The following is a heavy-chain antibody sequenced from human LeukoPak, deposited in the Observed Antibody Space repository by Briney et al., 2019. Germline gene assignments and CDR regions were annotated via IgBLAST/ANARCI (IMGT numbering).Heavy chain of an antibody. CDR2: ISGSGGST. CDR3: AKGGSYDWFDP. D-gene: IGHD1-26*01. CDR1: GFTFSSYA. J-gene: IGHJ5*02. V-gene: IGHV3-23*01. Sequence: GGSLRLSCAASGFTFSSYAVSWVRQAPGKGLEWVSAISGSGGSTYYADSVKGRFAISRDNSKNTLYLQMNSLRAEDTAVYYCAKGGSYDWFDPWGQGTLVTVSS.